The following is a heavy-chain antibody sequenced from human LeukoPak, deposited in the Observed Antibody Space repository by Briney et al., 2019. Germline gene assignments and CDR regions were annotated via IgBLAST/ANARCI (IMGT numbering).Heavy chain of an antibody. V-gene: IGHV3-20*01. CDR1: GFTFDDYG. CDR3: ARQGGDSSSSPFDY. J-gene: IGHJ4*02. D-gene: IGHD6-6*01. CDR2: INWNGGST. Sequence: GGSLRLSCAASGFTFDDYGMSWVRQAPGKGLEWVSGINWNGGSTGYADPVKGRFTISRDNAKNSLYLQMNSLRAEDTALYHCARQGGDSSSSPFDYWGQGTLVTVSS.